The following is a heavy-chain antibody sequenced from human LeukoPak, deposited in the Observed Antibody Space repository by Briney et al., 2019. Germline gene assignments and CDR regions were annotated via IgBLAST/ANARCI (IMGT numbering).Heavy chain of an antibody. Sequence: GSLRLSCAASGFTFTSVGMHWVRQAPGKGLEWVAFIEWDGSNQYYASSVKGRFTFSRDNSKNTLYLQMDSLRPEDTAVYYCAKGFRYHFDYWGQGSLVTVSS. CDR2: IEWDGSNQ. D-gene: IGHD1-14*01. J-gene: IGHJ4*02. CDR1: GFTFTSVG. V-gene: IGHV3-30*02. CDR3: AKGFRYHFDY.